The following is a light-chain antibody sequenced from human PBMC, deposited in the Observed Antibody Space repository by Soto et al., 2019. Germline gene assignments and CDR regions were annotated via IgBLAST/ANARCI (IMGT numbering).Light chain of an antibody. Sequence: EILMTQSPATLSVSPGERATLSCRASQSLSRNLAWYQQKPGQAPRLLIYGASTRASGVPARFSGSGSGTEFTLTISSLQSEDFALYYCQLYNDRPPAFTFRPGTKVDL. CDR3: QLYNDRPPAFT. V-gene: IGKV3-15*01. J-gene: IGKJ3*01. CDR2: GAS. CDR1: QSLSRN.